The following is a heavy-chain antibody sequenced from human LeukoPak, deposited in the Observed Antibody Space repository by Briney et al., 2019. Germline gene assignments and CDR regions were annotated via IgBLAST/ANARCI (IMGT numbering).Heavy chain of an antibody. V-gene: IGHV3-33*01. D-gene: IGHD1-14*01. CDR2: IWYDGSNK. CDR3: ARDKPVAEYFQH. CDR1: GFTFSSYG. Sequence: GGSLRLSCAASGFTFSSYGMHWVRQAPVKGLEWVAVIWYDGSNKYYADSVKGRFTISRDNSKNTLYLQMNSLRAEDTAVYYCARDKPVAEYFQHWGQGTLVTVSS. J-gene: IGHJ1*01.